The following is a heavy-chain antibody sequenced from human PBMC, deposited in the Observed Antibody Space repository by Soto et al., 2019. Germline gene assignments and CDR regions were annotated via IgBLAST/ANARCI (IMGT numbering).Heavy chain of an antibody. J-gene: IGHJ4*02. CDR2: ISWNSGSV. CDR1: GFTFDDYA. V-gene: IGHV3-9*01. CDR3: AKDMSAITMVRGVIPTFFDY. D-gene: IGHD3-10*01. Sequence: EVQLVESGGGLVQPGRSLRLSCAASGFTFDDYAMHWVRQAPGKGLEWVSGISWNSGSVGYADSVKGRFTISRDNAKNSLYLQMNSLRAEDTALYYCAKDMSAITMVRGVIPTFFDYWGQGTLVTVSS.